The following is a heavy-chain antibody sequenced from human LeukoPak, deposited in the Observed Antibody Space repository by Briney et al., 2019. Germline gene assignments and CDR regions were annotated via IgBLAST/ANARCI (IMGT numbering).Heavy chain of an antibody. Sequence: GRSLRLSCAASGFTFSSYGMHWVSQAPGKGLEWVAVISYDGSNKYYADSVKGRFTISRDNSKNTLYLQMNSLRAADTTVYYCAKHETRDGYNLGATDYWGQGTLVTVSS. D-gene: IGHD5-24*01. CDR2: ISYDGSNK. CDR1: GFTFSSYG. J-gene: IGHJ4*02. V-gene: IGHV3-30*18. CDR3: AKHETRDGYNLGATDY.